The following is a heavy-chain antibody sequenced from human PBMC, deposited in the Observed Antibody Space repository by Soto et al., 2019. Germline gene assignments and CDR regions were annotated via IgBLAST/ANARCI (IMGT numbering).Heavy chain of an antibody. Sequence: SETLSLTCTVSGGSISSSSYYWGWIRQPPGKGLEWIGSIYYSGSTYYNPSLKSRVTISVDTSKNQFSLKLSSVTAPDTAVYYCARPIHDFWSGYESIGFDPWGQGTLVTVSS. D-gene: IGHD3-3*01. CDR2: IYYSGST. J-gene: IGHJ5*02. CDR3: ARPIHDFWSGYESIGFDP. CDR1: GGSISSSSYY. V-gene: IGHV4-39*01.